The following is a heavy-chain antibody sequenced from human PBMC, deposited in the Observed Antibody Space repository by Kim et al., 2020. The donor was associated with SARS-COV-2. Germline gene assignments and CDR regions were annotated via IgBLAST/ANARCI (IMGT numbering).Heavy chain of an antibody. CDR3: ARLSDIVATVDY. Sequence: TRYSPSSQGQVTVSADKSINTAYLQGGSLKASDTAMYYCARLSDIVATVDYWGQGTLVTVSS. V-gene: IGHV5-51*01. CDR2: T. J-gene: IGHJ4*02. D-gene: IGHD5-12*01.